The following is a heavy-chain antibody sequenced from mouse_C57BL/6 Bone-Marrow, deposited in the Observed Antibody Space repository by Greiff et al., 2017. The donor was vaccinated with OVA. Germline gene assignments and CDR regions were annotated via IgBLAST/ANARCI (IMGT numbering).Heavy chain of an antibody. J-gene: IGHJ1*03. CDR3: ARHYYGSSYSYWYFDV. V-gene: IGHV1-55*01. D-gene: IGHD1-1*01. Sequence: QVQLQQPGAELVKPGASVKMSCTASGYTFTSYWITWVKQRPGQGLEWIGDIYPGSGSTNYNEKFKSKATLTVDTSSSTAYMQLSSLTSEDSAVYYCARHYYGSSYSYWYFDVWGTGTTGTVSS. CDR2: IYPGSGST. CDR1: GYTFTSYW.